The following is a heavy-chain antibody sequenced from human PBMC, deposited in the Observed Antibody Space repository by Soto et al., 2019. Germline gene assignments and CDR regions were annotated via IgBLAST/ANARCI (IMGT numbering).Heavy chain of an antibody. CDR2: IYHSGST. CDR1: GYSISSGYY. V-gene: IGHV4-38-2*01. CDR3: ARAPRGGWFDP. Sequence: PSETLSLTCAVSGYSISSGYYWGWIRQPPGKGLEWIGSIYHSGSTYYNPSLKSRVTISVDTSKNQFSLKLSSVTAADTAVYYRARAPRGGWFDPWGQGTMVTVSS. D-gene: IGHD3-10*01. J-gene: IGHJ5*02.